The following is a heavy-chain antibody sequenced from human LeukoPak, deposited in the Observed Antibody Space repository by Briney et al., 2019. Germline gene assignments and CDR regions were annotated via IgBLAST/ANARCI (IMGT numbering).Heavy chain of an antibody. CDR2: IYTSGST. Sequence: SETLSLTCTVSGGSISSYFWTWIRQPARKGLEWIGRIYTSGSTNYNPSLKSRVTMSVDTSKNQFSLKLSSVTAADTAVYYCARKDTAMAPFDYWGQGTLVTVSS. J-gene: IGHJ4*02. V-gene: IGHV4-4*07. D-gene: IGHD5-18*01. CDR1: GGSISSYF. CDR3: ARKDTAMAPFDY.